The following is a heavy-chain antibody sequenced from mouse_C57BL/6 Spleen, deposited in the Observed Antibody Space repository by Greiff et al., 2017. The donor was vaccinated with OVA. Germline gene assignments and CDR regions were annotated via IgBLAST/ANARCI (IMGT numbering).Heavy chain of an antibody. J-gene: IGHJ4*01. D-gene: IGHD1-1*01. CDR3: ARSLYYGSSYYAMDY. V-gene: IGHV1-82*01. Sequence: VQLQQSGPELVKPGASVKISCKASGYAFSSSWMNWVKQRPGKGLEWIGRIYPGDGDTNYNGKFKGKATLTADKSSSTAYMQLSSLTSEDSAVYFGARSLYYGSSYYAMDYWGQGTSVTVSS. CDR1: GYAFSSSW. CDR2: IYPGDGDT.